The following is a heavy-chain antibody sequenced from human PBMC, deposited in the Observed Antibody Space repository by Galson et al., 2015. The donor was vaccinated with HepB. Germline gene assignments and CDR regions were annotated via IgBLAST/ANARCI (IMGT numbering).Heavy chain of an antibody. Sequence: SLRLSCAASGFTVSNNYISWVRQAPGKGLEWVSVIYSGGSTYYADSVSGRFTISAENSKNTLFLQMNSLRAEDTAVYFGARTYGGNSFAFDIWGRGTLVTVSS. D-gene: IGHD4-23*01. CDR2: IYSGGST. CDR1: GFTVSNNY. CDR3: ARTYGGNSFAFDI. V-gene: IGHV3-53*01. J-gene: IGHJ4*02.